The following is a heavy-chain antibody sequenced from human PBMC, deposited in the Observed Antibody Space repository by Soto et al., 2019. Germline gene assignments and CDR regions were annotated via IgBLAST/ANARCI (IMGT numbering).Heavy chain of an antibody. CDR1: GFSLTTSGVG. CDR3: AYATHPYYYDGMDV. Sequence: QITLNESGPTLVKPTQTLTLTCTFSGFSLTTSGVGVGWFRQPPGKALEWLALIYWDDGKRYSPSLKSRLTITNDTTKNQVVLTKTNMDPVDTATYDCAYATHPYYYDGMDVWGQGTTVTVSS. V-gene: IGHV2-5*02. J-gene: IGHJ6*02. CDR2: IYWDDGK.